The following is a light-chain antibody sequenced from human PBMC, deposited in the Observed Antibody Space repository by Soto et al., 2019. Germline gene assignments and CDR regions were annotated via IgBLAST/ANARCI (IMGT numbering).Light chain of an antibody. CDR2: GNR. V-gene: IGLV1-40*01. J-gene: IGLJ2*01. Sequence: QSVLTQPPSVSGAPGQRVTISCTGNNSNLGAGYDVHWYQQLPGAAPKLVIFGNRNRPSGVPERFSGSNSGNTATLTINRVEAGDEADYYCQVWDNSNGDVVFGGGTKVTVL. CDR3: QVWDNSNGDVV. CDR1: NSNLGAGYD.